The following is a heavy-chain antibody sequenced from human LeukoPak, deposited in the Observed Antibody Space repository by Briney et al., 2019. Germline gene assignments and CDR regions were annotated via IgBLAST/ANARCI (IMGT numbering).Heavy chain of an antibody. J-gene: IGHJ4*02. D-gene: IGHD2-2*01. CDR3: AKGAIRTSITRYFDY. Sequence: GGSLRLSCAASGFTFNSYGMHWVRQAPGKGLEWVAFIRHDGSNINYADSVKGRFTISRDNSRSTLDLQMNSLRVEDTAVYYCAKGAIRTSITRYFDYWGQGTLVTVSS. V-gene: IGHV3-30*02. CDR2: IRHDGSNI. CDR1: GFTFNSYG.